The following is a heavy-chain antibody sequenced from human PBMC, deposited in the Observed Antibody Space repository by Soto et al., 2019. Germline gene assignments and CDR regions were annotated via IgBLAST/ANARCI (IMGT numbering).Heavy chain of an antibody. CDR2: IWYDGSNK. J-gene: IGHJ4*02. V-gene: IGHV3-33*01. CDR1: TFSSYG. CDR3: ARVAGIAAAGTPFFDY. Sequence: TFSSYGMHWVRQAPGKGLEWVAVIWYDGSNKYYADSVKGRFTISRDNSKNTLYLQMNSLRAEDTAVYYCARVAGIAAAGTPFFDYWGQGTLVTVSS. D-gene: IGHD6-13*01.